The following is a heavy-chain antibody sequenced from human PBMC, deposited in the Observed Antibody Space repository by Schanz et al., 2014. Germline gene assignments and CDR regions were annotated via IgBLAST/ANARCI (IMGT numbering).Heavy chain of an antibody. Sequence: QVQLVQSGAEVKKPGASVKVSCRASGYPFTSDDITWVRQAPGQGLEWMGWMNPNSGNTGYAQKFQGRVTITRDTSASTVYMELSSLRSEDTAVYYCARDGVDAAAGGNYWGQGTLVTVSS. V-gene: IGHV1-8*01. J-gene: IGHJ4*02. CDR3: ARDGVDAAAGGNY. CDR2: MNPNSGNT. CDR1: GYPFTSDD. D-gene: IGHD6-13*01.